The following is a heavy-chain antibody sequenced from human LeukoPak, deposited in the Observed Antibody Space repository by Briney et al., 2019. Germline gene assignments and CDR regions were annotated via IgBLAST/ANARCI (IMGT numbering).Heavy chain of an antibody. CDR1: GGSFSGYY. CDR3: ARGNGSGWYYFDY. D-gene: IGHD6-19*01. V-gene: IGHV4-34*01. CDR2: INHSGST. Sequence: PSETLFLTCAVYGGSFSGYYWSWIRQPPGKGLEWIGGINHSGSTNYNPSLKSRVTISVDTSKNQFSLKLSSVTAADTAVYYCARGNGSGWYYFDYWGQGTLVTVSS. J-gene: IGHJ4*02.